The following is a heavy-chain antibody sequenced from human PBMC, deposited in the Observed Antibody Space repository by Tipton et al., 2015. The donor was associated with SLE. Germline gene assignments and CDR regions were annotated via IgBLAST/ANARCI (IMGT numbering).Heavy chain of an antibody. J-gene: IGHJ4*02. CDR3: ARGRVSSTYYRHVNLDF. CDR1: GGSFSGYY. CDR2: IYYSGTS. Sequence: TLSLTCAVYGGSFSGYYWSWIRQHPGQGLEYIGYIYYSGTSYCIPSLKSRVTISVDTSKNQFSLRLSSVTAADTAVYYCARGRVSSTYYRHVNLDFWGQGTLVTVSS. V-gene: IGHV4-31*11. D-gene: IGHD3-22*01.